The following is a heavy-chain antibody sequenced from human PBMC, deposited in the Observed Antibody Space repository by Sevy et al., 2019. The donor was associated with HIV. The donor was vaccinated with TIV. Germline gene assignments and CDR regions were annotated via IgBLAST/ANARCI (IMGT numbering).Heavy chain of an antibody. V-gene: IGHV1-24*01. Sequence: ASVKVSCKVSGYTLTELSMHWVRQAPGKGLEWMGGFDPEDGETIYAQKFQGRVTMTEDTSTDTAYMELSSLRSEDTAVYYCARRAPYCSSTSRSRQYYFDYWGQGTLVTVSS. D-gene: IGHD2-2*01. CDR3: ARRAPYCSSTSRSRQYYFDY. CDR1: GYTLTELS. CDR2: FDPEDGET. J-gene: IGHJ4*02.